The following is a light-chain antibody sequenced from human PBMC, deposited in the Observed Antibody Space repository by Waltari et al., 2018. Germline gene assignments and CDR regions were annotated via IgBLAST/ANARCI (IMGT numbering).Light chain of an antibody. J-gene: IGLJ3*02. Sequence: QSVLTQPPSPSGTPGQRVPISCSGGTPTTGQTYVFWWQHLPGTAPKVLIYRNPARPSGVPDRFSGSTAGTSASLAISGLRSEDEADYYCAAWDASLHAWLFGGGTKLTVL. CDR3: AAWDASLHAWL. CDR2: RNP. CDR1: TPTTGQTY. V-gene: IGLV1-47*01.